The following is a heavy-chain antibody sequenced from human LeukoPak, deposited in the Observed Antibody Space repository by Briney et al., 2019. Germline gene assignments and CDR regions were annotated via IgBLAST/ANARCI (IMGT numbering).Heavy chain of an antibody. J-gene: IGHJ4*01. CDR2: ISWHGGNP. V-gene: IGHV3-43*01. Sequence: GGSLRLSCVASGFTFDDYSMHWLRQAPGKGLEWVSLISWHGGNPYYADSVKGRFTISRDNSKNSVYLQMNSLRVEDTAVYYCARDTYSKLDYWGQGTLVTVSS. CDR3: ARDTYSKLDY. D-gene: IGHD6-13*01. CDR1: GFTFDDYS.